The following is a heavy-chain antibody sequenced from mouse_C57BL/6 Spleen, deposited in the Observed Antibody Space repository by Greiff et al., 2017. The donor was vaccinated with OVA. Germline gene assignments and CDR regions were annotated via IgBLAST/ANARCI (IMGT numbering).Heavy chain of an antibody. CDR3: SRRGLRRGGYAMDY. V-gene: IGHV1-52*01. CDR2: IDPSDSET. D-gene: IGHD2-4*01. Sequence: QVQLQQSGAELVRPGSSVKLSCKASGYTFTSYWMHWVKQRPIQGLEWIGNIDPSDSETHYNQKFKDKATLTVDKSSSTAYMQLSSLTSEDSAVYYCSRRGLRRGGYAMDYWGQGTSVTVSS. CDR1: GYTFTSYW. J-gene: IGHJ4*01.